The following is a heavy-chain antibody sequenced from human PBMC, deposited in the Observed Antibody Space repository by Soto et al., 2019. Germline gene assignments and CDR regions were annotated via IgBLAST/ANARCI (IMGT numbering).Heavy chain of an antibody. CDR1: GFTFSSST. CDR2: ISDRGGST. Sequence: EVQLLESGGGLVQPGGSLRLSCAASGFTFSSSTMSWIRQAPGKGLEWVSSISDRGGSTYSADSVKGRFTISRDNSKNTLYLQMNSLTTKDTAVYYCAKPTQWLVIGQFDYWGQGTRVTVSS. D-gene: IGHD6-19*01. V-gene: IGHV3-23*01. J-gene: IGHJ4*02. CDR3: AKPTQWLVIGQFDY.